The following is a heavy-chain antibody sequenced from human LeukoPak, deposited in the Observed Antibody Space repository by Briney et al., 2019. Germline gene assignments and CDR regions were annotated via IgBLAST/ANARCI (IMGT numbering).Heavy chain of an antibody. CDR3: ARDKPLMAIYENFFDC. Sequence: ASVKLSCTTSGFTFTEYNIHWVRQTSGQVLEWLGWMNPNTGGSNYAQKFQGRVAMTRDRSVNTAYLDMDRLTADDTAVYFCARDKPLMAIYENFFDCWGQGTLITVSS. V-gene: IGHV1-2*02. CDR2: MNPNTGGS. CDR1: GFTFTEYN. D-gene: IGHD3-16*01. J-gene: IGHJ4*02.